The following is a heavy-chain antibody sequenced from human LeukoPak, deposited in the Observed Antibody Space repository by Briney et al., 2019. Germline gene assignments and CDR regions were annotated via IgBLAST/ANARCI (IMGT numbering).Heavy chain of an antibody. D-gene: IGHD3-22*01. J-gene: IGHJ3*02. CDR1: GGSTSSYY. Sequence: SETLPLTCTVSGGSTSSYYWSWLRQPAGKGLEWIGRIYTSGSTNYNPSLKSRVTMSVDTSKNQFSLKLSSVTAADTAVYYCARDPGYYDSSGDYKGDAFDIWGQGTMVTVSS. CDR3: ARDPGYYDSSGDYKGDAFDI. CDR2: IYTSGST. V-gene: IGHV4-4*07.